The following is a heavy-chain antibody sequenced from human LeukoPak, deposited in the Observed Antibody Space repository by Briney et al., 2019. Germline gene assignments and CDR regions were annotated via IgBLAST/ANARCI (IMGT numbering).Heavy chain of an antibody. CDR2: FDPEDGET. V-gene: IGHV1-24*01. CDR3: ATSISYYYDSSGSDY. D-gene: IGHD3-22*01. J-gene: IGHJ4*02. CDR1: GYTLTELS. Sequence: ASMKVSCKVSGYTLTELSMHWVRQAPGKGLEWMGGFDPEDGETIYAQKFQGRVTMTEDTSTDTAYMELSSLRSEDTAVYYCATSISYYYDSSGSDYWGQGTLVTVSS.